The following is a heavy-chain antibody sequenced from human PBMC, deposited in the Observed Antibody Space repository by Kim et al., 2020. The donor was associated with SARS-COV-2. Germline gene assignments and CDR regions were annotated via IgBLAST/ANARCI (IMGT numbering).Heavy chain of an antibody. J-gene: IGHJ5*02. Sequence: ASVKVSCKASGYTFTSYYMHWVRQAPGQGLEWMGIINPSGGSTSYAQKFQGRVTMTRDTSTSTVYMELSSLRSEDTAVYYCARAGIAAAGMGWFDPWGQGTLVTVSS. CDR3: ARAGIAAAGMGWFDP. V-gene: IGHV1-46*01. CDR2: INPSGGST. D-gene: IGHD6-13*01. CDR1: GYTFTSYY.